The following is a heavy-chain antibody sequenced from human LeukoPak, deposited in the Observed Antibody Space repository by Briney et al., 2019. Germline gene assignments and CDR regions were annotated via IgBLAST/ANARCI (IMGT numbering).Heavy chain of an antibody. J-gene: IGHJ5*02. CDR2: ISSSGSTI. V-gene: IGHV3-11*01. Sequence: GSLRLSCAASGFTFSDYYMSWIRQAPGKGLEWVSYISSSGSTIYYADSVKGRFTISRDNAKNSLYLQMNSLRAEDTAVYYCARDMGLLWFGEFSEGDWFDPWGQGTLVTVSS. CDR3: ARDMGLLWFGEFSEGDWFDP. D-gene: IGHD3-10*01. CDR1: GFTFSDYY.